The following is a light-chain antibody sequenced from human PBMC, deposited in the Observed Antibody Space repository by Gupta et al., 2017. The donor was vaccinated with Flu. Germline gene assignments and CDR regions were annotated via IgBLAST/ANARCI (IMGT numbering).Light chain of an antibody. Sequence: QSVLTQPPSVSAAPGQKVTISCSGSSSNIGNNYVSWYQQLPGTAPKLLIYENNKRPSGMPDRFSGSKSGTSATLGITGLQTGDEADYYCGTWDSSLSAFNWVFGGGTKLTVL. CDR1: SSNIGNNY. V-gene: IGLV1-51*02. CDR2: ENN. J-gene: IGLJ3*02. CDR3: GTWDSSLSAFNWV.